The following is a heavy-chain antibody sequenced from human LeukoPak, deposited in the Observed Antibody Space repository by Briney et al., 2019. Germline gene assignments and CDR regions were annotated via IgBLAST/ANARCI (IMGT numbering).Heavy chain of an antibody. CDR1: GYTLTELS. CDR2: FDPEDGET. J-gene: IGHJ4*02. Sequence: ASVKVSCKVSGYTLTELSMHWVRQAPGKGLEWMGGFDPEDGETIYAQKFQGRVTMTEDTSTDTAYMELSSLRSEDTAVYYCARDYPPPKIAAAGTGRSYYFDYWGQGTLVTVSS. CDR3: ARDYPPPKIAAAGTGRSYYFDY. D-gene: IGHD6-13*01. V-gene: IGHV1-24*01.